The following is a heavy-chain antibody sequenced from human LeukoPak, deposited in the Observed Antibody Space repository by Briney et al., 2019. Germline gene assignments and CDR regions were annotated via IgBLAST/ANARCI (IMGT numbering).Heavy chain of an antibody. Sequence: ASVKVSCKASGYTFTGYYMHWVRQAPGQGLEWMGWINPNSGGTNYAQKFQGRVTMTRDTSISTAHMELSRLRSDDTAVYYCAREGPHYDSSGYYGGWFDPWGQGTLVTVSS. J-gene: IGHJ5*02. CDR1: GYTFTGYY. CDR3: AREGPHYDSSGYYGGWFDP. V-gene: IGHV1-2*02. CDR2: INPNSGGT. D-gene: IGHD3-22*01.